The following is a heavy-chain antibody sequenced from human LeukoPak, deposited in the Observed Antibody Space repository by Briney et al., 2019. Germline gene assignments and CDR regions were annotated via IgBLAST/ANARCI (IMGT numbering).Heavy chain of an antibody. D-gene: IGHD1-7*01. J-gene: IGHJ4*02. CDR3: ATDIRRYNWNLETY. CDR1: GGSISNYY. Sequence: PSETLSLTCSVSGGSISNYYWSWIRQPPGKGLEWIGYIYYSGSTNYNPSLKSRVTISVDTSKNQFSLKLSSVTAADTAVYYCATDIRRYNWNLETYWGQGTLVTVSS. CDR2: IYYSGST. V-gene: IGHV4-59*01.